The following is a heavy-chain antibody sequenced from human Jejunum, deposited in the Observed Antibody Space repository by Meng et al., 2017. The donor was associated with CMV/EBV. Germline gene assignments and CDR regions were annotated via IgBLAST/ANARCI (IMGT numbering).Heavy chain of an antibody. V-gene: IGHV1-3*01. Sequence: VQHVEPRAGVNKVGASGQVSCKASGYTFSNYAIHLVRQAPGQRLEWMGWISVSNGNTRYSQKFQDRVTITRDRSASTAYMELSSLSFEDTAVYYCVRYSNAWYDYWGPGTLVTVSS. J-gene: IGHJ4*02. D-gene: IGHD6-19*01. CDR1: GYTFSNYA. CDR3: VRYSNAWYDY. CDR2: ISVSNGNT.